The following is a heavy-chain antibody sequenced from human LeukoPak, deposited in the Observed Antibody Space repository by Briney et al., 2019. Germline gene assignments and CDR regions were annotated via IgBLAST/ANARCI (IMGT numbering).Heavy chain of an antibody. CDR3: AKRGRYSFLYYFDY. J-gene: IGHJ4*02. Sequence: QPGRSLRLSCAASGFTFSSYAISWVRQAPGNWLEWVSAISGIGGSTYYADSVQGRFTISRDNSKNTLYLQMSSLRAEDTAVYYCAKRGRYSFLYYFDYWGQGPLVTVPS. D-gene: IGHD1-26*01. CDR2: ISGIGGST. V-gene: IGHV3-23*01. CDR1: GFTFSSYA.